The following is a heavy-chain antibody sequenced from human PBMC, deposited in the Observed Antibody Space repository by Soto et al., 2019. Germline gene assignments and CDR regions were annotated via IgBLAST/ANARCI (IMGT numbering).Heavy chain of an antibody. Sequence: QLQLQESGPGLVKPSETLSLTCTFSGGSVSSSSYYWGWIRQPPGKGLEWVGSVYYSGSTYYNPSLKSRVTVSVATSKNQFSLHLSSVTAADTAVYYCARHTYGNNRYYFDLWGQGTLVTVSS. D-gene: IGHD4-17*01. CDR1: GGSVSSSSYY. CDR3: ARHTYGNNRYYFDL. CDR2: VYYSGST. V-gene: IGHV4-39*01. J-gene: IGHJ4*02.